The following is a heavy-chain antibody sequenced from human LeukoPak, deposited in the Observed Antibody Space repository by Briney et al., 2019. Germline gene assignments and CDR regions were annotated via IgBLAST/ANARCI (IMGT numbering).Heavy chain of an antibody. Sequence: ASVKVSCKASGLTFTSSAVQWVRQARGQRLEWIGWIVVGSGNTNYAQKFQERVTITRDMSTSTAYMELSSLRSEDTAVYYCAADTPPIAVAGIYYYMDVWGKGTTVTVSS. CDR3: AADTPPIAVAGIYYYMDV. J-gene: IGHJ6*03. D-gene: IGHD6-19*01. V-gene: IGHV1-58*01. CDR2: IVVGSGNT. CDR1: GLTFTSSA.